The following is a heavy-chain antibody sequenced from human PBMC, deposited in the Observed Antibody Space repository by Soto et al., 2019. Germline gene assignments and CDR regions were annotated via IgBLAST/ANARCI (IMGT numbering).Heavy chain of an antibody. Sequence: QLQLQESGPGLVKPSETLSLTCTVSGGSISSSSYYWGWIRQPPGEGRAWIGSFYYSGSTYYNPSLKSRVPMSVDTAKNQFSLRRSSVTAADTAVYYCAKHVTRRYFDILTGYYTPDNYYYMDVWGKGTTVTVS. CDR1: GGSISSSSYY. CDR2: FYYSGST. V-gene: IGHV4-39*01. D-gene: IGHD3-9*01. CDR3: AKHVTRRYFDILTGYYTPDNYYYMDV. J-gene: IGHJ6*03.